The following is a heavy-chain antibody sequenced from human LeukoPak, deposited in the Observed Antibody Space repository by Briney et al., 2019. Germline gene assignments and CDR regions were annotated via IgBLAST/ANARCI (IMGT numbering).Heavy chain of an antibody. CDR3: AKDREGSDNY. D-gene: IGHD3-10*01. CDR2: ISGSGSDI. J-gene: IGHJ4*02. V-gene: IGHV3-21*04. CDR1: GFTFSTFS. Sequence: GGSLRLSCAASGFTFSTFSMNWVRQTPGKGLEWVSAISGSGSDIYYADSVKGRFTISRDNPKSTLHLQLNSLRAEDTAVYYCAKDREGSDNYWGQGTLVTVSS.